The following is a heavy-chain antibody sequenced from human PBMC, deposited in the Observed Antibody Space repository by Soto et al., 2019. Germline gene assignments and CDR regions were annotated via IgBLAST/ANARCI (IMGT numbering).Heavy chain of an antibody. CDR2: IIPILGTA. CDR1: GGSFSSFS. Sequence: SVKVSCKVSGGSFSSFSINLVRQAPGQGFEWMGGIIPILGTANFTQKFQGRVTFTADESTTTAYMTLSSLTSEDTDIYYCTSFDRSGYYPQNHYWGPGTQVTVS. CDR3: TSFDRSGYYPQNHY. V-gene: IGHV1-69*13. D-gene: IGHD3-22*01. J-gene: IGHJ4*02.